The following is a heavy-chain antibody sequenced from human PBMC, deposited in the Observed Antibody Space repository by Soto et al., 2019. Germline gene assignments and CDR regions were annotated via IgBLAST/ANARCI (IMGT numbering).Heavy chain of an antibody. Sequence: EVQLVESGGGLVKPGGSLRLSCAASGFTFSSYSMNWVRQAPGKGLEWVSSISSSSSYIYYADSVKGRFTISRDNAKNSLYLQMNRLRAEDTAVYYCASNCSGGSCYPMLGYYYYYMDVWCKGTTVTVSS. J-gene: IGHJ6*03. CDR1: GFTFSSYS. V-gene: IGHV3-21*01. CDR3: ASNCSGGSCYPMLGYYYYYMDV. CDR2: ISSSSSYI. D-gene: IGHD2-15*01.